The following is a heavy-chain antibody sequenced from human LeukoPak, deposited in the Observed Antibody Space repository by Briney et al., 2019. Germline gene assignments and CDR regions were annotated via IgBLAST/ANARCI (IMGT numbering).Heavy chain of an antibody. CDR2: IYPGDSDT. V-gene: IGHV5-51*01. J-gene: IGHJ3*02. D-gene: IGHD5-12*01. Sequence: GESLQISCQGSGYSFTSYWIGWVRQMPGKGLEWMGIIYPGDSDTRYSPSFQGQVTISADKSISTAYLQWSSLKASGTAMYYCASPGVKWRDDAFDIWGQGTMVTVSS. CDR1: GYSFTSYW. CDR3: ASPGVKWRDDAFDI.